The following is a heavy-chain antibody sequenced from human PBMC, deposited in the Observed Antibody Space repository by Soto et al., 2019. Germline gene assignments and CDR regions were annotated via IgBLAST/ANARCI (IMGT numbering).Heavy chain of an antibody. CDR2: SNSGGTT. D-gene: IGHD3-22*01. Sequence: SLRLSCAASGFTFSSYAMSWVRQAPGKGLEWVSTSNSGGTTYYADSVKGRFSISRDNSKNTLYLQMNSLRAEDTAVYYCARGSDSSGYYYPLDYWGQGTLVTVSS. CDR3: ARGSDSSGYYYPLDY. CDR1: GFTFSSYA. J-gene: IGHJ4*02. V-gene: IGHV3-66*01.